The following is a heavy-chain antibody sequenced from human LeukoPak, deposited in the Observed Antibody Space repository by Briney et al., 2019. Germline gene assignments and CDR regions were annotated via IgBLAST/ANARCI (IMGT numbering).Heavy chain of an antibody. CDR2: ISRYSDNT. J-gene: IGHJ4*02. CDR1: GYTFSTYG. D-gene: IGHD6-19*01. Sequence: ASVKVSCKASGYTFSTYGISWVRQAPGQGLEWMGWISRYSDNTEYAQKFQGRVTMTTDTSTSTAYMELRSLRSGDTAVYYCARDPPHSSGPNSPCFEYWGQGTLVTVSS. V-gene: IGHV1-18*01. CDR3: ARDPPHSSGPNSPCFEY.